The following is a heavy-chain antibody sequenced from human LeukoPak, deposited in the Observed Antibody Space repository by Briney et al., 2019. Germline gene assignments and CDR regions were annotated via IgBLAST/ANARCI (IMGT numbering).Heavy chain of an antibody. D-gene: IGHD3-3*01. Sequence: SETLSLTCAVYGGSFSGYYWSWIRQPPGKGLEWIGEINHSGSTNYNPSLKSRVTISVDTSKNQFSLKLSSVTAADTAVYYCARVVFWSGYHYFDYWGQGTLVTVSS. J-gene: IGHJ4*02. V-gene: IGHV4-34*01. CDR2: INHSGST. CDR3: ARVVFWSGYHYFDY. CDR1: GGSFSGYY.